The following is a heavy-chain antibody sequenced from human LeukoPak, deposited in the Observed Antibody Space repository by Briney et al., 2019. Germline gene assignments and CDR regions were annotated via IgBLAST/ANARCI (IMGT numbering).Heavy chain of an antibody. CDR1: GGSISSYY. J-gene: IGHJ3*01. CDR3: VRGTPRFDS. Sequence: SETLSLTCTVSGGSISSYYWSWIRQPPGKGLEWIGEINHSGSTNYNPSLKSRVIISVDTSKNQFSLKLTSVTAADTGLYYCVRGTPRFDSWGQGTMVTVS. CDR2: INHSGST. V-gene: IGHV4-34*01. D-gene: IGHD2-15*01.